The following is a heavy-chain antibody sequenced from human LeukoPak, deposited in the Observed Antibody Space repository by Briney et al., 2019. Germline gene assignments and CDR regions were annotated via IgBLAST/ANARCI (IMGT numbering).Heavy chain of an antibody. J-gene: IGHJ4*02. D-gene: IGHD3-10*02. CDR3: ARSLGAGSYLDF. CDR2: INGNGGST. V-gene: IGHV3-64*01. CDR1: GFTFSNYA. Sequence: GGSLRLSCAASGFTFSNYAMHWVRQAPGKGLEYLSAINGNGGSTYHATSVKGKFTITRDNSKNTLYLQMDSLSAEDMAVFYCARSLGAGSYLDFWGQGTLVTVSS.